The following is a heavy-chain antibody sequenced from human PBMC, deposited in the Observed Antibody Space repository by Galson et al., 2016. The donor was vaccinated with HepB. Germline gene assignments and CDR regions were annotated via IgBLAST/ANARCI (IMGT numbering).Heavy chain of an antibody. V-gene: IGHV1-46*03. D-gene: IGHD6-13*01. J-gene: IGHJ5*02. CDR3: ARSLGSSWSLGLDP. Sequence: SVKVSCKASGYTFTGYYMHWVRQAPGQGLEWMGIINPRGGSTNYAQEFQGRVTMTRDTSTNTVYMDLSSLRSEDTAMYYCARSLGSSWSLGLDPWGQGTLVTVSS. CDR1: GYTFTGYY. CDR2: INPRGGST.